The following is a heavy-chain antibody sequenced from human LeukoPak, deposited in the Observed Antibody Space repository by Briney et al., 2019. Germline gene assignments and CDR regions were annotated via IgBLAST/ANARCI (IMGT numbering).Heavy chain of an antibody. D-gene: IGHD2/OR15-2a*01. J-gene: IGHJ3*02. CDR1: KFTFSHYG. V-gene: IGHV3-30*18. CDR3: AKDSRSRNGIYDPFDI. Sequence: GGSLRLSCTASKFTFSHYGMQWVRQAPGKGLEWVAVISSDGSIKVYADSVKGRFTLSRDNSINTVDLQMNSLRAEDTAVYYCAKDSRSRNGIYDPFDIWGQGTMVTVSS. CDR2: ISSDGSIK.